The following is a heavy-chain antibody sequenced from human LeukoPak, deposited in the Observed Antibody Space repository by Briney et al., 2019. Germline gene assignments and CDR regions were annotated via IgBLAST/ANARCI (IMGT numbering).Heavy chain of an antibody. Sequence: SETLSLTCTVSGGSISSYYWSWIRQPPGKGLEWIGYIYYSGSTYYNPSLKSRVTISVDTSKNQFSLKLSSVTAADTAVYYCARDLGDSNYFWFDPWGQGTLVTVSS. CDR3: ARDLGDSNYFWFDP. V-gene: IGHV4-59*12. CDR1: GGSISSYY. D-gene: IGHD4-11*01. CDR2: IYYSGST. J-gene: IGHJ5*02.